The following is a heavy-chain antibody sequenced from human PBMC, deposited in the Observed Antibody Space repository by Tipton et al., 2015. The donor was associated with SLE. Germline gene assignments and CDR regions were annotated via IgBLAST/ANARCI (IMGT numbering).Heavy chain of an antibody. J-gene: IGHJ2*01. Sequence: TLSLTCTVSGGSISSGSYYWSWIRQPAGKGLEWIGRIYTSGSTNYNPSLKSRVTISVDTSKNEFSLKVSSVTAADTAVYYCARERGGGHYDSSGYSDYYFDLWGRGTLVTVSS. V-gene: IGHV4-61*02. CDR1: GGSISSGSYY. D-gene: IGHD3-22*01. CDR3: ARERGGGHYDSSGYSDYYFDL. CDR2: IYTSGST.